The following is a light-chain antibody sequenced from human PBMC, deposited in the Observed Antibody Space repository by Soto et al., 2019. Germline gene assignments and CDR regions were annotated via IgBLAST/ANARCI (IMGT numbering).Light chain of an antibody. Sequence: IVMTQSPATLSVSPGERATLSCRASQSVNSNLAWYQQRPGQAPRLLIYGASTSATGVPARFSGSGSGTEFTLPLSSLQSEDFAVYYCQQYNNWPPRFTFGQGTKLEI. J-gene: IGKJ2*01. CDR1: QSVNSN. CDR2: GAS. CDR3: QQYNNWPPRFT. V-gene: IGKV3-15*01.